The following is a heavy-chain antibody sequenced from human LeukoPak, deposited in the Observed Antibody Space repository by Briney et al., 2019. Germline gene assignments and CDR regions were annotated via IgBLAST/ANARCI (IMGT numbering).Heavy chain of an antibody. CDR3: ARSSGSSWFLDY. J-gene: IGHJ4*02. V-gene: IGHV3-33*01. CDR2: IWYDGSNK. CDR1: GFTFSSYG. D-gene: IGHD6-13*01. Sequence: PGGSLRLSCAASGFTFSSYGMHWVRQAPGKGLEWVAVIWYDGSNKYYADSVKGRFTISRDNSKNTLYLQMNSLRAEDAAVYYCARSSGSSWFLDYWGQGTLVTVSS.